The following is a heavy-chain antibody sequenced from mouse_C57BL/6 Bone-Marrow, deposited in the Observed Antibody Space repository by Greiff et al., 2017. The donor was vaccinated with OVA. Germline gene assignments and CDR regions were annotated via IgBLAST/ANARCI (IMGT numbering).Heavy chain of an antibody. D-gene: IGHD2-3*01. Sequence: VQLQQSGAELVRPGASVKLSCTASGFNIKDDYMHWVKQRPEQGLEWIGWIDPENGDTEYASKFQGKATITADTSSNTAYLQLSSLTSEDTAVYYCTFDGYYIDYWGQGTTLTVSS. J-gene: IGHJ2*01. CDR2: IDPENGDT. CDR1: GFNIKDDY. V-gene: IGHV14-4*01. CDR3: TFDGYYIDY.